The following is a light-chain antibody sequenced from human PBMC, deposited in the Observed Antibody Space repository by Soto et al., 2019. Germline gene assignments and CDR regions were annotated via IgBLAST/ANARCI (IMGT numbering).Light chain of an antibody. CDR1: SSDGGGYNY. CDR3: SSYTSSSTVV. J-gene: IGLJ2*01. Sequence: QSVLTQPASVSGSPGQSITISCTGTSSDGGGYNYVSWYQQHPGKAPKLMIYDVSNRPSGVSNRFSGSKSGNTASLTISGLQAEDGADYYCSSYTSSSTVVFGGGTKLTVL. V-gene: IGLV2-14*01. CDR2: DVS.